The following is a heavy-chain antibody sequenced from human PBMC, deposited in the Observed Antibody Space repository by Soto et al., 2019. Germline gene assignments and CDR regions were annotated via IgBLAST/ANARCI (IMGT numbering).Heavy chain of an antibody. CDR2: ISSSSSTI. D-gene: IGHD3-10*01. J-gene: IGHJ6*04. V-gene: IGHV3-48*02. CDR3: ATCKWDYYGSGSYFVLGFVPDV. CDR1: GVTCGGYS. Sequence: PGGSMRLSCAASGVTCGGYSRNWVRQAPGKGLEWVSYISSSSSTIYYADSVKGRFTISRDNAKNSLYLQMNSLRDEDTAVYYCATCKWDYYGSGSYFVLGFVPDVWGKGTTVTVSS.